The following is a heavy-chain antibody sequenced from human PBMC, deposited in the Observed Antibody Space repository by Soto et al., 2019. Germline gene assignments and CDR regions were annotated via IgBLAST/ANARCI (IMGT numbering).Heavy chain of an antibody. CDR2: IKGDGSAK. D-gene: IGHD3-10*01. Sequence: GGSLRLSCAASGFTFGNYWMTWVRQAPGKGLEWVANIKGDGSAKSYLDSVRGRFTVSRDNAENSLFLQMNNLRADDTAIYYCAKADTGWFAPWGRGTLVTVSS. J-gene: IGHJ5*02. CDR1: GFTFGNYW. CDR3: AKADTGWFAP. V-gene: IGHV3-7*05.